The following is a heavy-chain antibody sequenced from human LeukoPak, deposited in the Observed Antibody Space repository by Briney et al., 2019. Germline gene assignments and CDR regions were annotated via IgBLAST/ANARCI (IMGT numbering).Heavy chain of an antibody. CDR1: DGSINNHY. J-gene: IGHJ3*01. D-gene: IGHD5-12*01. Sequence: SETLSLTCTVSDGSINNHYWNWIRQPPGKGLEWIGYVYYGGSINYNPSLKSRVTISVDTSKTHFSLKLNSVTAADTAVYYCARRRKVAATGDAFDVWGQGTVVTVSS. CDR3: ARRRKVAATGDAFDV. CDR2: VYYGGSI. V-gene: IGHV4-59*08.